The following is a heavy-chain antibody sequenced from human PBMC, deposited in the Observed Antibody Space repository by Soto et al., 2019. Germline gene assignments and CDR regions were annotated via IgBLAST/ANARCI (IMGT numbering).Heavy chain of an antibody. CDR1: GFSFSGYN. CDR2: TSGDSNYI. D-gene: IGHD3-22*01. CDR3: ARVVYFDRSAYGL. V-gene: IGHV3-21*01. J-gene: IGHJ3*01. Sequence: GGSLRLSCAASGFSFSGYNMNWVRQAPGKGLEWVSSTSGDSNYIYYADSVQGRFTISRDNAKNSVYLQVNSLRAEDTAVYYCARVVYFDRSAYGLWGQGTMVTVSS.